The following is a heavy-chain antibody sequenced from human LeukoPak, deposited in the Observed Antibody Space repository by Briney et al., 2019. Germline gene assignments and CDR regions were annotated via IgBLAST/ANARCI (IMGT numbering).Heavy chain of an antibody. CDR2: ILYTGTT. CDR3: ASGRLGYNSPFDS. Sequence: KPSETLSLTCTVSGGSISPNYWRWIRQPPGKGLEWIGSILYTGTTNYNPSLKSRVTISVDTSKNQFSLSLTSVTAADTAVYYCASGRLGYNSPFDSWGQGTLVTVSS. V-gene: IGHV4-59*01. J-gene: IGHJ4*02. D-gene: IGHD5-24*01. CDR1: GGSISPNY.